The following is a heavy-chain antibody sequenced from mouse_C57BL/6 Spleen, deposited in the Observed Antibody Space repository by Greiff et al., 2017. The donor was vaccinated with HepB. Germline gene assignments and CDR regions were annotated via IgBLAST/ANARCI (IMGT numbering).Heavy chain of an antibody. D-gene: IGHD1-1*01. CDR1: GYTFTSYG. CDR3: ARSFGVSSYWYFDV. Sequence: QVQLKQSGAELARPGASVKLSCKASGYTFTSYGISWVKQRTGQGLEWIGEIYPRSGNTYYNEKFKSKATLTADKSSSTAYMELRSLTSEDSAVYFCARSFGVSSYWYFDVWGTGTTVTVSS. V-gene: IGHV1-81*01. J-gene: IGHJ1*03. CDR2: IYPRSGNT.